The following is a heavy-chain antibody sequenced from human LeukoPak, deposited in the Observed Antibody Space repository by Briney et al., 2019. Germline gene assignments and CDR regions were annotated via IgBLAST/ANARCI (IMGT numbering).Heavy chain of an antibody. D-gene: IGHD6-19*01. CDR2: ISGSGGST. CDR3: ANGYSSGGYGFGY. CDR1: GFTFSSYA. V-gene: IGHV3-23*01. J-gene: IGHJ4*02. Sequence: GGSLRLSCAASGFTFSSYAMSWVRQAPGKGLEWVSAISGSGGSTYYADSVKGRLTISRDNSKNTLYLQMNSLRVEDTAVYYCANGYSSGGYGFGYWGQGTLVIVSS.